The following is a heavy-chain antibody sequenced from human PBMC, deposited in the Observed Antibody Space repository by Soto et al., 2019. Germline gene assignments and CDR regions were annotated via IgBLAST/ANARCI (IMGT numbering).Heavy chain of an antibody. Sequence: GASVKVSCKASGGTFSSYAISWVRQAPGQGLEWMGGIIPIFGTANYAQKFQGRVTITADESTSTAYMELSSLRSEDTAVYYCARGVVGAPRPFDPWGQGTLVTVSS. J-gene: IGHJ5*02. CDR2: IIPIFGTA. D-gene: IGHD1-26*01. CDR3: ARGVVGAPRPFDP. CDR1: GGTFSSYA. V-gene: IGHV1-69*13.